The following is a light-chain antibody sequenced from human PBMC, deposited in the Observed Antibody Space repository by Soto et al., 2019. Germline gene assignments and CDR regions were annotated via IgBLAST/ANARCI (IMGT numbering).Light chain of an antibody. CDR1: QSISSW. V-gene: IGKV1-5*03. J-gene: IGKJ1*01. Sequence: DIQMSQSPSTLSAPVGDRVTITCRASQSISSWLAWYQQKPGKAPKLLIYKASSLESGVPSTFSGSGSGTEFTLTISSLQPDDSATYYCQQYNSYPLTFGQGTKVDIK. CDR2: KAS. CDR3: QQYNSYPLT.